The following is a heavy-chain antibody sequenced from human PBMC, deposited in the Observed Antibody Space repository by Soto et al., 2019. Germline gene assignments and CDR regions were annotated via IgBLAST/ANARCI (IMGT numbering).Heavy chain of an antibody. CDR2: ISGSGDST. J-gene: IGHJ4*02. V-gene: IGHV3-23*01. CDR1: GFTFSVYA. CDR3: AKALYGGFTY. Sequence: EVRLLESGGGLVQPGGSLRLSCAASGFTFSVYAMSWGRQAPGKGLEWVSGISGSGDSTHYADSVKGRFTVSRDNSKSMLYLQTNSLRAEDTAIYSCAKALYGGFTYWGQGTLVTVSS. D-gene: IGHD3-10*01.